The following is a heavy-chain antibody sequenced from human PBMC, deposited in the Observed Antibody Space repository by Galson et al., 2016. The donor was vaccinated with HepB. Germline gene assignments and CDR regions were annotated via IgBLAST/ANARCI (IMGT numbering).Heavy chain of an antibody. D-gene: IGHD5-18*01. CDR3: ARSFRYGFVTHYYGMDV. J-gene: IGHJ6*02. V-gene: IGHV3-33*01. CDR1: GFTFSAFG. Sequence: SLRLSCAASGFTFSAFGMHWVRQAPGKGLEWVAGIWHDGSNKYYADSVKGRFTITRDNSKNTLYRQMNSLRYEDPAVYYCARSFRYGFVTHYYGMDVWGQGTTVTVSS. CDR2: IWHDGSNK.